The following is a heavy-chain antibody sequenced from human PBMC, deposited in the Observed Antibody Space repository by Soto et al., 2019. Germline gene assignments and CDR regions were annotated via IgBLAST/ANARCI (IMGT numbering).Heavy chain of an antibody. CDR1: GGSISSSSYY. J-gene: IGHJ6*02. Sequence: PSETLSLTCTVSGGSISSSSYYWGWIRQPPGKGLEWIGSIYYSGSTYYNPSLKSRVTISVDTSKNQFSLKLSSVTAADTAVYYCARLGNYYGSGSYYLYYYYGMHVWGQGTTVTVSS. CDR3: ARLGNYYGSGSYYLYYYYGMHV. CDR2: IYYSGST. D-gene: IGHD3-10*01. V-gene: IGHV4-39*01.